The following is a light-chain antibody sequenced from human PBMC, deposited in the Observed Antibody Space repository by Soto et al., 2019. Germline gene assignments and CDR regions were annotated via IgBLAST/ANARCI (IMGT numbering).Light chain of an antibody. CDR3: YSYASGSTYV. Sequence: QTALTQPASVSGSPGQSITIFCTGTSSDVGGSDYVAWYQQHPGKAPKLMVYDVRFRPSGVSDRFSGSKSADVASLTISGLQPEDEADYYCYSYASGSTYVFGTGTKVTVL. CDR2: DVR. CDR1: SSDVGGSDY. J-gene: IGLJ1*01. V-gene: IGLV2-14*03.